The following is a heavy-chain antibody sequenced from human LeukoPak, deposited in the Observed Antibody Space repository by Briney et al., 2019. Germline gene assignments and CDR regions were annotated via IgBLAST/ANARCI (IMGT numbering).Heavy chain of an antibody. CDR3: ARNGGSWSFDY. Sequence: SETLSLTCTVSGGSMSSYYWAWVRQPPGKGLQWIGYIYNSGSTKYNPALKGRVTISVDTSKNQLSLRLRFVTAADTGVYYCARNGGSWSFDYWGRGTLVTASS. V-gene: IGHV4-59*01. D-gene: IGHD6-13*01. CDR2: IYNSGST. J-gene: IGHJ4*02. CDR1: GGSMSSYY.